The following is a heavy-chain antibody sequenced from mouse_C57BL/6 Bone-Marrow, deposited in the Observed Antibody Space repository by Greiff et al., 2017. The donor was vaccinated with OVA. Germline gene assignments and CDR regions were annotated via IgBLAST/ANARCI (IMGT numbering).Heavy chain of an antibody. Sequence: VQLQQSGAELARPGASVKLSCKASGYTFTSYGISWVKQRTGQGLEWIGEIYPRSGNTYYNEKFKGKATLTADKSSSTAYMELRSLTSEDSAVYFCAREDYGSSYDWYFDVRGTGTTVTVSS. CDR1: GYTFTSYG. CDR2: IYPRSGNT. J-gene: IGHJ1*03. V-gene: IGHV1-81*01. D-gene: IGHD1-1*01. CDR3: AREDYGSSYDWYFDV.